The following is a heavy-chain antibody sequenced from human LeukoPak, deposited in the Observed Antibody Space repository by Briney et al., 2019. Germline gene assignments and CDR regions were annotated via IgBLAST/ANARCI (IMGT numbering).Heavy chain of an antibody. D-gene: IGHD6-13*01. J-gene: IGHJ3*02. CDR2: IYYSGST. CDR1: GGSISSYY. CDR3: ARRIAAAGTWAFDI. Sequence: SETLSLTCTVSGGSISSYYWSWIRQPPGKGLEWIGYIYYSGSTNYNPSFKSRVTISVDTSKNQFSLKLSSVTAADTAVYYCARRIAAAGTWAFDIWGQGTMVTVSS. V-gene: IGHV4-59*08.